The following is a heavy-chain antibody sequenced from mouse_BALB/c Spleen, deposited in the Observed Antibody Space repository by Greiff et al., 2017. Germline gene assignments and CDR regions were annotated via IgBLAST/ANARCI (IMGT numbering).Heavy chain of an antibody. V-gene: IGHV1S41*01. Sequence: DLVQPGASVKLSCKASGYTFTSYWIHWIKQRPGPGLEWIGRIAPGSGSTYYNEMFKGKATLTVDTSSSTAYIQLSSLSSEDSAVYFCARVDYDGNDAMDYWGQGTTVTVSS. CDR3: ARVDYDGNDAMDY. CDR2: IAPGSGST. D-gene: IGHD2-4*01. J-gene: IGHJ4*01. CDR1: GYTFTSYW.